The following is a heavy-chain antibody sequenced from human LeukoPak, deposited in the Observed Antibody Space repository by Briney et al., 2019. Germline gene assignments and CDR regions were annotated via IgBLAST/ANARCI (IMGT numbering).Heavy chain of an antibody. CDR1: GYTFTGYY. D-gene: IGHD6-19*01. V-gene: IGHV1-2*04. CDR2: INPNSGGT. J-gene: IGHJ3*02. CDR3: ARDRYSSGWFDRDAFDI. Sequence: ASVKVSCKASGYTFTGYYMHWVQQAPGQGLEWMGWINPNSGGTNYAQKFQGWVTMTRDTSISTAYMELSRLRSDDTAVYYCARDRYSSGWFDRDAFDIWGQGTMVTVSS.